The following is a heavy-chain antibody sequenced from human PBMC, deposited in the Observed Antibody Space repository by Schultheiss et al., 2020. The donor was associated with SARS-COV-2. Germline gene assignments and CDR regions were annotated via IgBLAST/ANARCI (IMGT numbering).Heavy chain of an antibody. Sequence: GSLRLSCTVSGGSISSYYWSWIRQPPGKGLEWIGYIYYSGSTYYNPSLKSRVTISVDTSKNQFSLKLGSVTAADTAVYYCARGRLGYCSSTSCYGVSTNWFDPWGQGTLVTVSS. D-gene: IGHD2-2*01. J-gene: IGHJ5*02. CDR2: IYYSGST. CDR1: GGSISSYY. CDR3: ARGRLGYCSSTSCYGVSTNWFDP. V-gene: IGHV4-59*12.